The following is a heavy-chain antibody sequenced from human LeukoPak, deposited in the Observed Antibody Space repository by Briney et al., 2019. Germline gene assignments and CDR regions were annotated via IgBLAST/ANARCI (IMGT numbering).Heavy chain of an antibody. V-gene: IGHV4-4*09. Sequence: PSETLSLTCTVSGGSISSYYWSWIRQPPGKGLEWIGYIYTSGSTNYNPSLKSRVTISVDTSKNQFSLKLSSVTAADTAMYYCARYCSSTSCAWYFDLWGRGTLVTVSS. CDR3: ARYCSSTSCAWYFDL. CDR2: IYTSGST. CDR1: GGSISSYY. D-gene: IGHD2-2*01. J-gene: IGHJ2*01.